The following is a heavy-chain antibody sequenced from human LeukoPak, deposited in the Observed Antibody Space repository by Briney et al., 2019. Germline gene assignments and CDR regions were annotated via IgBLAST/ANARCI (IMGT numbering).Heavy chain of an antibody. CDR1: GGSFSGYY. CDR3: AREWSGTFYYFDY. Sequence: PSETLSLTCAVYGGSFSGYYWSWIRQPPGKGREWIGEINHSGSTNSSPSLTSQVTISVDTSKNQFSLKLSSVTAADTAVYYCAREWSGTFYYFDYWGQGTLVTVSS. CDR2: INHSGST. J-gene: IGHJ4*02. V-gene: IGHV4-34*01. D-gene: IGHD3-3*01.